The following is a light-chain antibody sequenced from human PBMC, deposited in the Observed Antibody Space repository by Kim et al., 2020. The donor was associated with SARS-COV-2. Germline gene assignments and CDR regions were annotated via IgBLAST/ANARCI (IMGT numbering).Light chain of an antibody. CDR2: RNN. Sequence: PTATLTCTGNSNNVGNQGASWLQQHQGHPPKLVSYRNNNRPSGISERLSASRSGNTASLTITGLQPEDEADYYCSAWDSSLSSVVFGGGTKLTVL. CDR1: SNNVGNQG. V-gene: IGLV10-54*01. J-gene: IGLJ2*01. CDR3: SAWDSSLSSVV.